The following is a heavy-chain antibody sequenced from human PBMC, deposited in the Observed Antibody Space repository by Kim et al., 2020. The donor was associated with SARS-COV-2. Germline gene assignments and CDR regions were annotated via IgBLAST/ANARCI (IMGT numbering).Heavy chain of an antibody. V-gene: IGHV3-21*01. Sequence: GGSLRLSCAASGFTFSSYSMNWVRQAPGKGLEWVSSISSSSSYINYADSVKGRFTISRDNAKNSLYLQMNSLRADDTAVYYCARELSSSSSWYRIYGMDVWGQGTTVTVSS. CDR3: ARELSSSSSWYRIYGMDV. D-gene: IGHD6-13*01. CDR1: GFTFSSYS. CDR2: ISSSSSYI. J-gene: IGHJ6*02.